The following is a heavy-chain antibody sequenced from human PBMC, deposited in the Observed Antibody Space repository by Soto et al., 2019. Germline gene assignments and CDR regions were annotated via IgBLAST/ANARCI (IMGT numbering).Heavy chain of an antibody. J-gene: IGHJ4*02. D-gene: IGHD3-3*01. Sequence: SVEVSSKASGYAFTSYYMRSPRHSPGQGLEWMGIINPSGGSTSYAQKFQGRVTMTRDTSTSTVYMELSSLRSEDTAVYYCARIPDFWSGPTNYWGQGTLVTGSS. V-gene: IGHV1-46*01. CDR3: ARIPDFWSGPTNY. CDR2: INPSGGST. CDR1: GYAFTSYY.